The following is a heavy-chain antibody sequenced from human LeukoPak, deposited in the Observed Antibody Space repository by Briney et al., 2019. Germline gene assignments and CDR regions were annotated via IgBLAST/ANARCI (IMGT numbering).Heavy chain of an antibody. J-gene: IGHJ6*02. V-gene: IGHV1-69*13. CDR3: ARDLDCSSTSCRHSNYYYYGMDV. CDR1: GYTFTSYG. D-gene: IGHD2-2*01. Sequence: ASVKVSCKASGYTFTSYGISWVRQAPGQGLEWMGGIIPIFGTANYAQKFQGRVTITADESTSTAYMELSSLRSEDTAVYYCARDLDCSSTSCRHSNYYYYGMDVWGQGTTVTVSS. CDR2: IIPIFGTA.